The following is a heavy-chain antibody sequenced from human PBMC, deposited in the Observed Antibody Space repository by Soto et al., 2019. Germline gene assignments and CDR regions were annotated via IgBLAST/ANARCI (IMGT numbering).Heavy chain of an antibody. CDR1: GFNFSSYV. CDR3: ARDGQWLARDGVRSSYYVDY. D-gene: IGHD6-19*01. V-gene: IGHV3-33*01. CDR2: IWYDGGNK. J-gene: IGHJ4*02. Sequence: QVQLVESGGGVVQPGRSLRLSCAASGFNFSSYVMHWVRQAPGKGLEWVAVIWYDGGNKYYADSVKGRFTISRDNSKNTLYLQMNSLRAEDTAVYYCARDGQWLARDGVRSSYYVDYWGQGTLVSVSS.